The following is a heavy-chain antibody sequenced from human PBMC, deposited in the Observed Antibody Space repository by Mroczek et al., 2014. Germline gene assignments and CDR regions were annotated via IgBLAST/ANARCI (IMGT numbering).Heavy chain of an antibody. V-gene: IGHV4-34*01. J-gene: IGHJ5*02. D-gene: IGHD2-2*02. CDR1: GGSFSGYY. CDR2: INHSGST. Sequence: QVQLQQWGAGLLKPSETLSLTCAVYGGSFSGYYWSWIRQPPGKGLEWIGEINHSGSTNYNPSLKSRVTISVDTSKNQFSLKLSSVTAADTAVYYCARSPIVVVPAAIWGWFDPWGQGTLVTVSS. CDR3: ARSPIVVVPAAIWGWFDP.